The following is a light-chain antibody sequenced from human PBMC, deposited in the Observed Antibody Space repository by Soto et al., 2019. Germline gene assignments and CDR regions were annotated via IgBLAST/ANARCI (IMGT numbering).Light chain of an antibody. J-gene: IGLJ1*01. CDR2: EVT. CDR3: NSYTPTTVV. CDR1: SSDVGAYNY. Sequence: QSALTQPASVSGSPGQSITISCTGTSSDVGAYNYVSWYQQYPGKAPKLMIYEVTNRPSGVSNRFSGSKSGNTASLTISGLQPEDEADYYCNSYTPTTVVLGTGKKVTV. V-gene: IGLV2-14*01.